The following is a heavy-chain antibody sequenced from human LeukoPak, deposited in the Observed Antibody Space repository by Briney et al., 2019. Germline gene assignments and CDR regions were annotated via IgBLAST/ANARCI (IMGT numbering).Heavy chain of an antibody. CDR3: AKGPGDHYDSSGYYFYYFDY. V-gene: IGHV3-9*01. CDR1: GFTFDDYA. CDR2: ISWNSGSI. J-gene: IGHJ4*02. Sequence: PGGSLRLSCAASGFTFDDYAMHWVRQAPGKGLEWVSGISWNSGSIGYADSVKGRFTISRDNAKNSLYLQMNSPRAEDTALYYCAKGPGDHYDSSGYYFYYFDYWGQGTLVTVSS. D-gene: IGHD3-22*01.